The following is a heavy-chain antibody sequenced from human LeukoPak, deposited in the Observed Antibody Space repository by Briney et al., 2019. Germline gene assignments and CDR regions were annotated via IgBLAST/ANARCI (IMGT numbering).Heavy chain of an antibody. CDR1: GGSISSYY. Sequence: SETLSLTCTVSGGSISSYYWSWIRQPPGKGLEWIGYIYYRGSTNYNPSLKSRVTISLDTSKNQFSLKPSSVTAADTAVYYCASINTAMVTSWGQGTLVTVSS. J-gene: IGHJ4*02. D-gene: IGHD5-18*01. V-gene: IGHV4-59*01. CDR3: ASINTAMVTS. CDR2: IYYRGST.